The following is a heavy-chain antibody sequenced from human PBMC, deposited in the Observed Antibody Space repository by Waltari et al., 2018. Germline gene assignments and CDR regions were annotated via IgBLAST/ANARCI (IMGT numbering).Heavy chain of an antibody. D-gene: IGHD3-22*01. V-gene: IGHV3-72*01. CDR3: ARGYYYDSSGYITGFDY. Sequence: EVQLVESGGGLVQPGGSLRLSCAASGFTFSDHYMDWVRQAPGKGLEWVGRTRNKANSYTTEYAASVKGRFTISRDDSKNSLYLQMNSLKTEDTAVYYCARGYYYDSSGYITGFDYWGQGTLVTVSS. J-gene: IGHJ4*02. CDR2: TRNKANSYTT. CDR1: GFTFSDHY.